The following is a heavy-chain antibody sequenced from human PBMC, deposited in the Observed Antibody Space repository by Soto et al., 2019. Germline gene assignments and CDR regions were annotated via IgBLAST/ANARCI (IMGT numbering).Heavy chain of an antibody. CDR1: GFTFSSYS. Sequence: GGSLRLSCAASGFTFSSYSMNWVRQAPGQGQEWVSSISSSSSYIYYADSVKGRFTISRDNAKNSLYLQMNSLRAEDTAVYYCARVYVYDILTDPQSSNDYWGQGTLVTVSS. CDR2: ISSSSSYI. D-gene: IGHD3-9*01. CDR3: ARVYVYDILTDPQSSNDY. J-gene: IGHJ4*02. V-gene: IGHV3-21*01.